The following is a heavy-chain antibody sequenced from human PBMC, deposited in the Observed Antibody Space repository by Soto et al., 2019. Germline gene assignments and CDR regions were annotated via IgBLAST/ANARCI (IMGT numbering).Heavy chain of an antibody. V-gene: IGHV3-30*18. D-gene: IGHD3-10*01. CDR2: ISYDGSNK. Sequence: QVQLVESGGGVVQPGRSLRLSCAASGFTFSSYGMHWVRQAPGKGLEWVAVISYDGSNKYYADSVKGRFTISRDNSKNTLYLQMNSLRAEDTAVYYCAKDPAEHGATEYFQHWGQGTLVTVSS. J-gene: IGHJ1*01. CDR1: GFTFSSYG. CDR3: AKDPAEHGATEYFQH.